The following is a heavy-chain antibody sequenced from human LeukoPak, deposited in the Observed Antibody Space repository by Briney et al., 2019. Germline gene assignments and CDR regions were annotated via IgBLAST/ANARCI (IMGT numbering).Heavy chain of an antibody. CDR2: IYPGDSDT. Sequence: GESLKISCKGSGHSFTSYWIGWVRQMPGKGLEWMGIIYPGDSDTRYSPSFQGQVTISADKSFSTAYLQWSSLKASDTAMYYCARLITMVRGGTYYYYGLDVWGQGTTVTVSS. CDR1: GHSFTSYW. J-gene: IGHJ6*02. V-gene: IGHV5-51*01. CDR3: ARLITMVRGGTYYYYGLDV. D-gene: IGHD3-10*01.